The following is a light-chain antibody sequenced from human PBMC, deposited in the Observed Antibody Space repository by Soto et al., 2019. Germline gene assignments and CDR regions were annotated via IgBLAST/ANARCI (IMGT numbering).Light chain of an antibody. Sequence: DTVMTQSPDSLAVSLGERATINCKSSQSVLYSSNNKNYLGWYQQKPRQPPKLLIYWASTRESGVPDRFSGSGSGTDFNLTISSLQAEDVAVYYCQQYYTIPWTFGQGTKVEIK. CDR1: QSVLYSSNNKNY. CDR2: WAS. CDR3: QQYYTIPWT. J-gene: IGKJ1*01. V-gene: IGKV4-1*01.